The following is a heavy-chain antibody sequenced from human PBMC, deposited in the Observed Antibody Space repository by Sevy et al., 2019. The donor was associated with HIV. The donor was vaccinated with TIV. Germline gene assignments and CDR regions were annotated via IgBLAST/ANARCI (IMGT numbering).Heavy chain of an antibody. CDR3: ARAGDSSGYDYLGAGNRYYYYCMDV. Sequence: GGSLRLSCAASGFTFSSYWMSWVRQAPGKGLEWVANIKQDGSEKYYVDSVKGRFTISRDNAKNSLYLQMNSLRAEDTEVYYCARAGDSSGYDYLGAGNRYYYYCMDVWGQGTTVTVSS. CDR1: GFTFSSYW. J-gene: IGHJ6*02. D-gene: IGHD3-22*01. V-gene: IGHV3-7*01. CDR2: IKQDGSEK.